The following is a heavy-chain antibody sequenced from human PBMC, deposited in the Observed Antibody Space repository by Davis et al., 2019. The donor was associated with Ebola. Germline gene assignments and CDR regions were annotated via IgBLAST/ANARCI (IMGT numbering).Heavy chain of an antibody. CDR1: APSPADYA. Sequence: PRRSLTLSCPVSAPSPADYAMTCVRHAPGKGLEWVSAINWNGGRTGYADSVKGRSTTSRDNSKNTLYLQMISLRPEDTAVYYCAKDGAAVPHSVYFYYGLDVWGIGTTVTVS. J-gene: IGHJ6*04. CDR3: AKDGAAVPHSVYFYYGLDV. D-gene: IGHD5/OR15-5a*01. V-gene: IGHV3-20*04. CDR2: INWNGGRT.